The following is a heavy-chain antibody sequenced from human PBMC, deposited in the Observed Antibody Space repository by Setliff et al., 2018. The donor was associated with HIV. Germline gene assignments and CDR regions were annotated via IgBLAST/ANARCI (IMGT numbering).Heavy chain of an antibody. J-gene: IGHJ4*02. D-gene: IGHD5-18*01. Sequence: GESLKISCKGSASRLSSYWIGWVRQMPGKGLEYVGIIYLGDSDTRYSPSLQGQVTISADKSISTAYLQWSSLKASDTAMYYCARRNTAMVTGFDYWGQGTPVTVSS. CDR2: IYLGDSDT. CDR1: ASRLSSYW. V-gene: IGHV5-51*01. CDR3: ARRNTAMVTGFDY.